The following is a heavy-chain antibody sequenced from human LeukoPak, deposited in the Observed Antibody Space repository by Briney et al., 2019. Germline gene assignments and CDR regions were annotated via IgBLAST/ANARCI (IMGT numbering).Heavy chain of an antibody. Sequence: SETLSLTCAVYGGSFSGYYWSWIRQPPGKGLEWIGEINHSGSTNYNPSLKSRVTISVDTSKNQFSLKLSSVTAADTAVYYCATRAVPTVTTGEIDYWGQGTLVTVSS. J-gene: IGHJ4*02. V-gene: IGHV4-34*01. CDR3: ATRAVPTVTTGEIDY. D-gene: IGHD4-11*01. CDR2: INHSGST. CDR1: GGSFSGYY.